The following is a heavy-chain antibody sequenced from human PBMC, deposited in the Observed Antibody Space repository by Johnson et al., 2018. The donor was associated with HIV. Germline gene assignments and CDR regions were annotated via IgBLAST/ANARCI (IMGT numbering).Heavy chain of an antibody. D-gene: IGHD3-16*01. CDR2: INQDGSDT. V-gene: IGHV3-7*01. CDR3: GRESPGARLAFVI. CDR1: GFTFSSYA. J-gene: IGHJ3*02. Sequence: VQLVESGGGLVQPGGSLRLSCAASGFTFSSYAMSWVRQAPGKGLEWVANINQDGSDTYYVDSVKGRFTISRDNALDSLYLQMNSLRAEDTAVYYYGRESPGARLAFVIWCQGTMVTVSS.